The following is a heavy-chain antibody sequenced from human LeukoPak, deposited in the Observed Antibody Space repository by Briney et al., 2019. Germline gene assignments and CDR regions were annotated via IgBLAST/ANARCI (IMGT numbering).Heavy chain of an antibody. J-gene: IGHJ6*04. CDR3: AKDKGPIAAAHYYYGMDA. D-gene: IGHD6-13*01. Sequence: GRSLRLSCAASGFTFSSYGMHWVRQAPGKGLEWVAVISYDGSNEYYADSVKGRFTISRDNSKNTLYLQMNSLRAEDTAVYYCAKDKGPIAAAHYYYGMDAWGKGTTVTVSS. CDR1: GFTFSSYG. CDR2: ISYDGSNE. V-gene: IGHV3-30*18.